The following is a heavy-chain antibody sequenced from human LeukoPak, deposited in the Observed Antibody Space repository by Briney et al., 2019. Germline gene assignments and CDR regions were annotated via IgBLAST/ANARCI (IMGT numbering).Heavy chain of an antibody. CDR3: ARDLGSGWPYWYFDL. Sequence: PSETLSLTCTVSGASISGHYWSWIRQPPGKGLEWIAYIHYSGTTNSHPSLKSRVTKSVDTSKNQFSLYLRSVTAADTAVYYCARDLGSGWPYWYFDLWGRGTLVTVSS. CDR1: GASISGHY. J-gene: IGHJ2*01. V-gene: IGHV4-59*11. D-gene: IGHD6-19*01. CDR2: IHYSGTT.